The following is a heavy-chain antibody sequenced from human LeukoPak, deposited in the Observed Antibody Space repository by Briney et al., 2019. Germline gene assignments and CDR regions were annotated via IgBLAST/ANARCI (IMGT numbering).Heavy chain of an antibody. CDR3: ARRGRQCRSTSCWDRAAFDI. CDR2: FSVYNDNT. V-gene: IGHV1-18*01. Sequence: ASVKDSCKASGYTFTNYGISWGRQAPGQGLEWMGWFSVYNDNTNFAQKLQGRVTMTTDTSTNTAYMELRSLRSDDTAVYYCARRGRQCRSTSCWDRAAFDIWGQGTMVTVSS. D-gene: IGHD2-2*01. CDR1: GYTFTNYG. J-gene: IGHJ3*02.